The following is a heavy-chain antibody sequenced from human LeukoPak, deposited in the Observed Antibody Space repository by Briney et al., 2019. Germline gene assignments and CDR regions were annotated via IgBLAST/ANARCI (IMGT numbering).Heavy chain of an antibody. V-gene: IGHV4-39*07. CDR3: ASSSLPLNWFDP. J-gene: IGHJ5*02. D-gene: IGHD3-10*01. Sequence: PSETLSLACTVSGGSISSSSYYWGWIRQPPGKGLEWIGSIYYSGSTYYNPSLKSRVTISVDTSKNQFSLKLSSVTAADTAVYYCASSSLPLNWFDPWGQGTLVTVSS. CDR2: IYYSGST. CDR1: GGSISSSSYY.